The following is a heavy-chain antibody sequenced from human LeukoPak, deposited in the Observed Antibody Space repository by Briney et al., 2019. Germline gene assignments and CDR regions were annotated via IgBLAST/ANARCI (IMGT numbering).Heavy chain of an antibody. CDR2: IIPILGIA. CDR1: GGTFSSYA. V-gene: IGHV1-69*04. J-gene: IGHJ3*02. Sequence: SVKVSCKASGGTFSSYAISWVRQAPGQGLEWMGRIIPILGIANYAQKFQGRVTVTADKSTSTAYMELSSLRSEDTAVYYCARPPIAAAGTAFDIWGQGTMVTVSS. D-gene: IGHD6-13*01. CDR3: ARPPIAAAGTAFDI.